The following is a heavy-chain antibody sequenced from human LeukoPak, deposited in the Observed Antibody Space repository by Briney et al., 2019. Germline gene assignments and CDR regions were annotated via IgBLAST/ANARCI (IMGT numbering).Heavy chain of an antibody. V-gene: IGHV4-39*07. J-gene: IGHJ2*01. CDR1: GDSFSNSYYY. D-gene: IGHD4-11*01. CDR3: ARGHSNWYLGYWYFDL. CDR2: IYYSGST. Sequence: SETLSLTCTVSGDSFSNSYYYWGWIRQPPGKGLEWIGSIYYSGSTYYNPSLKSRVSLSVDTSKNQFSLKLSSVTAADTAVYYCARGHSNWYLGYWYFDLWGRGTLVTVSS.